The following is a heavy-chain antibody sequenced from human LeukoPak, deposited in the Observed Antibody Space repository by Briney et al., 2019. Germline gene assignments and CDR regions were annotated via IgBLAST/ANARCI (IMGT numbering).Heavy chain of an antibody. CDR1: GITLSNYG. CDR2: ISGSGGNT. CDR3: AKYLRATYYYDSSGYGYYYYGMDV. Sequence: PGGSLRLSCAVSGITLSNYGMSWVRQAPGKGLEWVSGISGSGGNTYYADSVKGRFTISRDNSKNTLYLQMNSLRAEDTAVYYCAKYLRATYYYDSSGYGYYYYGMDVWGQGTTVTVSS. J-gene: IGHJ6*02. V-gene: IGHV3-23*01. D-gene: IGHD3-22*01.